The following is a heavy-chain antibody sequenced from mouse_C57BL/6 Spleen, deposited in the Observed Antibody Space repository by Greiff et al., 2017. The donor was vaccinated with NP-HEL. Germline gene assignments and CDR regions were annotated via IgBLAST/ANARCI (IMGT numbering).Heavy chain of an antibody. CDR2: ISDGGSYT. V-gene: IGHV5-4*01. D-gene: IGHD2-3*01. Sequence: EVQGVESGGGLVKPGGSLKLSCAASGFTFSSYAMSWVRQTPEKRLEWVATISDGGSYTYYPDNVKGRFTISRDNAKNNLYLQMSHLKSEDTAMYYCARVDGSKGYFDYWGQGTTLTVSS. CDR1: GFTFSSYA. J-gene: IGHJ2*01. CDR3: ARVDGSKGYFDY.